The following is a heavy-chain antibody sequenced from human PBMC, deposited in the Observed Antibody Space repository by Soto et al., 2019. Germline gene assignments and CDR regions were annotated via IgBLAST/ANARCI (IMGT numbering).Heavy chain of an antibody. Sequence: VKVFCKASGYPFTGYDIHWLRQAPGQGREGMGWINPNSGGTNYAQKFQGRVTMTRDKYISTADMELIRLRSDNTAVYYCAKVCRLARNDHTSWVNSGWYKAPLGDGMDVWGQGTTVTVSS. CDR1: GYPFTGYD. J-gene: IGHJ6*02. D-gene: IGHD6-19*01. V-gene: IGHV1-2*02. CDR2: INPNSGGT. CDR3: AKVCRLARNDHTSWVNSGWYKAPLGDGMDV.